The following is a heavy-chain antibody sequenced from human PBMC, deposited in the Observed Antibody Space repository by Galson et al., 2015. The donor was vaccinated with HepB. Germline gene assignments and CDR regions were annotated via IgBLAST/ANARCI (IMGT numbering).Heavy chain of an antibody. Sequence: ETLSLTCSVSGDSISNYYWSWIRQPPGGGLEWIGYTYYSGSTNYNSSLKYRVTILVDPSKNEVSLQLTSVTAADTAVYYCARHVNYGGTYFFEHWGQGTLVTVSS. J-gene: IGHJ4*02. CDR2: TYYSGST. D-gene: IGHD4-23*01. CDR1: GDSISNYY. CDR3: ARHVNYGGTYFFEH. V-gene: IGHV4-59*08.